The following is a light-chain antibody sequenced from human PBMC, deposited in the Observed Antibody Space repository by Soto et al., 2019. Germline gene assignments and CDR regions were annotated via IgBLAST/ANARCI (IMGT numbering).Light chain of an antibody. CDR2: GAS. J-gene: IGKJ3*01. Sequence: ETVLTQSPGTLSLSPGERVTLGCRTSQSAPSSNLAWYQQKPGQAPRLLIYGASSRATGIPDRFSGSGYGTDFTLTVSRLEPEDYAVYFCQHYGTFGPGTKVDL. V-gene: IGKV3-20*01. CDR1: QSAPSSN. CDR3: QHYGT.